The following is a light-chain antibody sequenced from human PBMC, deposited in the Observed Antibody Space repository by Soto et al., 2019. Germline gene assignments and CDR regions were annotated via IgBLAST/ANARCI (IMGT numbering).Light chain of an antibody. V-gene: IGLV3-25*02. CDR2: KDS. CDR3: QSADSSGTYVV. J-gene: IGLJ2*01. CDR1: ALPKQY. Sequence: SYELTQPPSVSVSPGHTARITCSGDALPKQYAYWYHQKPGQAPVLVIYKDSERPSGIPERFSGSSSGTTVTLTISGVQAEDEADYYCQSADSSGTYVVFGGGTQLTVL.